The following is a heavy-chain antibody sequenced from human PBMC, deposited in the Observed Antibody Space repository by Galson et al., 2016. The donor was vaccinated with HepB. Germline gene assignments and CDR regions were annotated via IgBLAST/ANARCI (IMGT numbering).Heavy chain of an antibody. CDR2: IYWDDHK. CDR1: GFSLSTSGVG. Sequence: PALVKPTQTLTLTCAFSGFSLSTSGVGVGWIRQPPGKALEWLALIYWDDHKRHSPSLQIRLTITKDTSKKQVVHTMTNMDPVDTATYFCALTGSYQASAGFDIWGQGTMVTVSS. V-gene: IGHV2-5*02. CDR3: ALTGSYQASAGFDI. J-gene: IGHJ3*02. D-gene: IGHD1-26*01.